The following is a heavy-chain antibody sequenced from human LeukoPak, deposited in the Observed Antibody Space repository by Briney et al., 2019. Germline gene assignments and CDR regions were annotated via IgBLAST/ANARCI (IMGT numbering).Heavy chain of an antibody. D-gene: IGHD6-13*01. Sequence: GGSLRLSCAASGFTFSSYAMHWVRQAPGKGLGWVAVISYDGSNKYYADSVKGRFTISRDNSKNTLYLQMNSLRAEDTAVYYCAKDLGGWYSSSWYSPYFDYWGQGTLVTVSS. CDR2: ISYDGSNK. V-gene: IGHV3-30-3*01. J-gene: IGHJ4*02. CDR1: GFTFSSYA. CDR3: AKDLGGWYSSSWYSPYFDY.